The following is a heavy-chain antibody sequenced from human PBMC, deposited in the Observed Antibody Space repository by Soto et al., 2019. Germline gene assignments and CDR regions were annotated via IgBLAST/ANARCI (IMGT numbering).Heavy chain of an antibody. V-gene: IGHV1-69*13. CDR2: IIPIFGTA. J-gene: IGHJ6*02. CDR3: ARPHTMVRGALSHYHYGMDV. CDR1: GGTFSSYA. Sequence: SVKVSCKASGGTFSSYAISWVRQAPGQGLEWMGGIIPIFGTANYAQKFQGRVTITADESTSTAYMELSSLRSEDTAVYYCARPHTMVRGALSHYHYGMDVWGQGTTVTVSS. D-gene: IGHD3-10*01.